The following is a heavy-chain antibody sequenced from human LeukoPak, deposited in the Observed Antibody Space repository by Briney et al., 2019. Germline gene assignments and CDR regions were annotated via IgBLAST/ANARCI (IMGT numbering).Heavy chain of an antibody. Sequence: PGGPLRLSCAASGFTFSDYEMNWVRQAPGKGLEWVSYISSTDNTIYYADSVKGRFTISRDNAMNSLYLQMTSLRAEDTALYYCAREGSGWAFDDWGQGTLVTVSS. J-gene: IGHJ4*02. CDR2: ISSTDNTI. CDR1: GFTFSDYE. D-gene: IGHD6-19*01. CDR3: AREGSGWAFDD. V-gene: IGHV3-48*03.